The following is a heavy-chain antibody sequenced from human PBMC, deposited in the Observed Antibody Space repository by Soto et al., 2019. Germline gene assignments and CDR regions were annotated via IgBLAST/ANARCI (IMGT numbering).Heavy chain of an antibody. V-gene: IGHV3-30*18. D-gene: IGHD3-10*01. J-gene: IGHJ4*02. Sequence: PGGSLRLSCAASGFTFSSYGMHWVRQAPGKGLEWVAVISYDGSNKYYADSVKGRFTISRDNSKNTLYLQMNSLRAEDTAVYYCAKDIWFGESQGTFDYWGQGTLVTVSS. CDR3: AKDIWFGESQGTFDY. CDR1: GFTFSSYG. CDR2: ISYDGSNK.